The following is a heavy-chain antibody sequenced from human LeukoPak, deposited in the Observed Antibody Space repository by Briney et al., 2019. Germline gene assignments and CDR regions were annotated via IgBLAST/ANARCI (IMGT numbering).Heavy chain of an antibody. J-gene: IGHJ4*02. CDR1: GYTLTDYY. D-gene: IGHD6-19*01. CDR2: INPNSGGT. Sequence: ASVKVSCKASGYTLTDYYMHWVRQAPGQGLEWMGWINPNSGGTNYAQKVQGRVTMTRDTSISTAYMELSRLRSDDTAVYYCARAGTGYSSGSYFDYWGQGTLVTVSS. V-gene: IGHV1-2*02. CDR3: ARAGTGYSSGSYFDY.